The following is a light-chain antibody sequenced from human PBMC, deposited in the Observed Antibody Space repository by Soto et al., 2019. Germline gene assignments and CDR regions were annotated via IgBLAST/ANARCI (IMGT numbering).Light chain of an antibody. CDR1: SSDVGGFNY. CDR2: EVR. J-gene: IGLJ3*02. V-gene: IGLV2-14*03. Sequence: QSVLTQPASVSGSPGQSITISCTGTSSDVGGFNYVSWYQQHPGNAPKVMIYEVRNRPSGVSYRFSGSKSGNTATLTISGLQAEDEADYYCSSYTSRGTLVFGGGTKLTVL. CDR3: SSYTSRGTLV.